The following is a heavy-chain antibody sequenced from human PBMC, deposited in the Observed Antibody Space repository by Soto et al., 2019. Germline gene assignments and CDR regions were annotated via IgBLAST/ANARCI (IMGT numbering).Heavy chain of an antibody. Sequence: PSETLSLTCTVSGGSISSGGYYWNWIRQHPGKGLEWIGYIYYIGSTYYNPSLKSRVTISLDTSKNQFSLKLSSVTAADTAVYYCARVYVSGGHYYFDSWGQGTLVTVSS. D-gene: IGHD3-10*01. CDR1: GGSISSGGYY. J-gene: IGHJ4*02. V-gene: IGHV4-31*03. CDR2: IYYIGST. CDR3: ARVYVSGGHYYFDS.